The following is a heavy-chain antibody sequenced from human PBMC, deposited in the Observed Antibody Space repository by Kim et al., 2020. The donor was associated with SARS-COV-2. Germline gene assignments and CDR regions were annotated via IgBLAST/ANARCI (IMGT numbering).Heavy chain of an antibody. V-gene: IGHV1-24*01. CDR3: ATLFGGTPR. D-gene: IGHD2-15*01. CDR2: GET. Sequence: GETIYAQKFQGRVTMTEDTSTDTAYMELSSMRSEETAVYYCATLFGGTPRWGQGTLVTVSS. J-gene: IGHJ4*02.